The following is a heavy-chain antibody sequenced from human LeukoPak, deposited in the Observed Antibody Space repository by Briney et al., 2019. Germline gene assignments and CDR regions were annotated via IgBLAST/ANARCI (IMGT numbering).Heavy chain of an antibody. CDR2: ILSSSDFI. J-gene: IGHJ5*02. Sequence: PGGSLRLSCLASGFTSSIYSMNWVRQAPGKGLEWVSSILSSSDFISYADSVKGRFTISRDNAKNTLYLQMNSLRAEDTAVYYCARDPCGGAVPGTSCFDPWGQGTLVTVSS. D-gene: IGHD6-19*01. CDR1: GFTSSIYS. CDR3: ARDPCGGAVPGTSCFDP. V-gene: IGHV3-21*01.